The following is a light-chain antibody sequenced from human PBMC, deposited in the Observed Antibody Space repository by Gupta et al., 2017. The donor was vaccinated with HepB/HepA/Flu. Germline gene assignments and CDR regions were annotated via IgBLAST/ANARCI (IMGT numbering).Light chain of an antibody. CDR1: SRDVGSYNY. CDR3: CSYAGSYTYVI. Sequence: QSALTPPRSVSGSPGQSVTISCTGTSRDVGSYNYVSWYQQHPGKAPKLMISDVSKRPSGVPERFSGSKSGNTASLTISGLQAEDEADYYCCSYAGSYTYVIFGGGTQLTVL. J-gene: IGLJ2*01. V-gene: IGLV2-11*01. CDR2: DVS.